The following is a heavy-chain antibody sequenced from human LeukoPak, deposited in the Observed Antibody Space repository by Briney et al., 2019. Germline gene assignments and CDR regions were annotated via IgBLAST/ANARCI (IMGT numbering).Heavy chain of an antibody. CDR3: ARTRYYYNSRSYGAPYYFDY. CDR2: IYYSGST. J-gene: IGHJ4*02. D-gene: IGHD3-10*01. CDR1: GFTVSSNY. Sequence: PGGSLRLSCAASGFTVSSNYMSWVRQAPGKGLEWIGSIYYSGSTYYNPSLKSRVTISVDTSKNQFSLKLSSVTAADTAVYYCARTRYYYNSRSYGAPYYFDYWGQGTLVTVSS. V-gene: IGHV4-59*05.